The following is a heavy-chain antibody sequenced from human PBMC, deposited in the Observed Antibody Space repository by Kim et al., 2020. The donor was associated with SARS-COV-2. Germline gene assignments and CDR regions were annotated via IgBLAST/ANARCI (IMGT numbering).Heavy chain of an antibody. CDR3: ARGDGYNKDYFDY. V-gene: IGHV6-1*01. Sequence: YAVSVKSRRTINPDTSNNQFSLQLNSVTPEDTAVYYCARGDGYNKDYFDYWGQGTLVTVSS. D-gene: IGHD5-12*01. J-gene: IGHJ4*02.